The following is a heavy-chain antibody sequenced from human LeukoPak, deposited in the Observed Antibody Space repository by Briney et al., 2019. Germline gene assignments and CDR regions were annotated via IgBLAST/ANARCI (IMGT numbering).Heavy chain of an antibody. V-gene: IGHV4-61*02. CDR1: GGSISSGSYY. D-gene: IGHD1-26*01. Sequence: SSETLSLTCTVSGGSISSGSYYWSWIRQPAGKGLEWIGRIYTSGSTNYNPSLKSRVTISVDTSKNQFSLKLSSVTAADTAVYYCARDRGSYGIDYWGQGTLVTVSS. J-gene: IGHJ4*02. CDR3: ARDRGSYGIDY. CDR2: IYTSGST.